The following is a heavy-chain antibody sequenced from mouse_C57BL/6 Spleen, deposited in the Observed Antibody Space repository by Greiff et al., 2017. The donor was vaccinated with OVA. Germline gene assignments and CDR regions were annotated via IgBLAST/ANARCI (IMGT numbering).Heavy chain of an antibody. V-gene: IGHV1-81*01. J-gene: IGHJ4*01. Sequence: QVQLQQSGAELARPGASVKLSCKASGYTFTSYGISWVKQRTGQGLEWIGEIYPRSGNTYYNEKFKGKATLTADKSSSTAYMELRSLTSEDSAVYFWARSGVTTVVGDAMDYWGQGTSVTVSS. CDR2: IYPRSGNT. D-gene: IGHD1-1*01. CDR1: GYTFTSYG. CDR3: ARSGVTTVVGDAMDY.